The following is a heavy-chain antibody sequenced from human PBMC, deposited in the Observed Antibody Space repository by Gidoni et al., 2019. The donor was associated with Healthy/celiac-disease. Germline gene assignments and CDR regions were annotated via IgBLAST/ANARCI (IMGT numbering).Heavy chain of an antibody. V-gene: IGHV3-33*01. CDR1: GFTFRCYG. CDR2: IWYDGSNK. J-gene: IGHJ4*02. D-gene: IGHD3-22*01. CDR3: ARDPNYYDSSGYPDY. Sequence: QVQLVESGGGVVPPGRSLSLSCAASGFTFRCYGMHWVRQAPGKGLEWVAVIWYDGSNKYYADSVKGRFTISRDNSKNTLYLQMNSLRAEDTAVYYCARDPNYYDSSGYPDYWGQGTLVTVSS.